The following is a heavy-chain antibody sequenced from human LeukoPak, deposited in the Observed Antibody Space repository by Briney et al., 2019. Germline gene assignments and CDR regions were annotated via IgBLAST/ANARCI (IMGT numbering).Heavy chain of an antibody. CDR1: GFTFSSSA. J-gene: IGHJ4*02. CDR2: ISGSGGST. D-gene: IGHD5-12*01. V-gene: IGHV3-23*01. CDR3: AKHSGYGTHTYCFDY. Sequence: GGSLRLSCAASGFTFSSSAMSWVRQAPGKGLEWVSAISGSGGSTYYADSVKGRFTISRDNSKNTLYLQMNSLRAEDTAVYYCAKHSGYGTHTYCFDYWGQGTLVTVSS.